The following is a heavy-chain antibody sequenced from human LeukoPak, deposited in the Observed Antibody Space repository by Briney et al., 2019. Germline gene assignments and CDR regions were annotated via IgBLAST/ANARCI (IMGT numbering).Heavy chain of an antibody. D-gene: IGHD5-24*01. J-gene: IGHJ6*03. CDR3: ARCAIYYYYYYMDV. V-gene: IGHV1-58*02. Sequence: TSVKVSCKASGFTFTSSAMQWVRQARGQRLEWIGWIVVGSGNTNYAQKFQGRVTITADESTSTAYMELSSLRSEDTAVYYCARCAIYYYYYYMDVWGKGTTVTVSS. CDR1: GFTFTSSA. CDR2: IVVGSGNT.